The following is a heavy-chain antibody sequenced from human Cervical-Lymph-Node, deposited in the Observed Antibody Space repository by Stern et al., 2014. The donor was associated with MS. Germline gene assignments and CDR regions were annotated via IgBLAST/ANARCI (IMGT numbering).Heavy chain of an antibody. D-gene: IGHD6-13*01. CDR2: INPNSGGT. Sequence: QVQLVQSGAEVKKPGASVKVSCKASGYTFTGYYMHWVRQAPGQGLEWMGRINPNSGGTNYAQKCQGRVTMHRDTSISTAYMELSRLRSDDTAVYYCARGLGPPYTSSSWYIPPVFQHWGQGTLVTVSS. J-gene: IGHJ1*01. CDR3: ARGLGPPYTSSSWYIPPVFQH. V-gene: IGHV1-2*06. CDR1: GYTFTGYY.